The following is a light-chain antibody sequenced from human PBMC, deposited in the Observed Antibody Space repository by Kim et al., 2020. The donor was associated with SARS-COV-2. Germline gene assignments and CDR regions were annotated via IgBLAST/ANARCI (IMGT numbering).Light chain of an antibody. J-gene: IGLJ3*02. CDR1: SGSIASNY. V-gene: IGLV6-57*01. CDR2: EDN. CDR3: QSYDSSNQV. Sequence: GKTVTISCTRSSGSIASNYVQWYQQRPGSSPTTVIYEDNQSPSGVPDRFSGSIDSSSNSASLTISGLKTEDEADYYCQSYDSSNQVFGGGTKLTVL.